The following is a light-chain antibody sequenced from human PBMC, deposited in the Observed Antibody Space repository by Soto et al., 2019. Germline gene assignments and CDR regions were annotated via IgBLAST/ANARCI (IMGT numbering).Light chain of an antibody. V-gene: IGKV1-6*01. CDR3: LLDFRYFWA. CDR2: AAS. CDR1: QAIRTA. Sequence: IQRTQSPSSLSASVGDRVTITCRASQAIRTALGWYQQRPGKVPKLLIYAASTLQRGVPSRFSGSGSGTDFTLTVSSLQPEDFATYYCLLDFRYFWAFGQGTKVDIK. J-gene: IGKJ1*01.